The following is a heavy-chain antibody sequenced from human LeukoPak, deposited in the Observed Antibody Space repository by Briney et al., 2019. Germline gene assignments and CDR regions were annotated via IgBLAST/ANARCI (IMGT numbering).Heavy chain of an antibody. D-gene: IGHD3-10*01. Sequence: VQPGGSRLLCCAAGVFISSSYAMRCVRQAPGKGLGYVSVICSNGCSTYYADSVKGRFTISRDNSKTTLYLQMSSLRAEDTAVYYCVKSGSYYNEPYYFDYWGQGTLVSVSS. CDR2: ICSNGCST. CDR1: VFISSSYA. V-gene: IGHV3-64D*06. J-gene: IGHJ4*02. CDR3: VKSGSYYNEPYYFDY.